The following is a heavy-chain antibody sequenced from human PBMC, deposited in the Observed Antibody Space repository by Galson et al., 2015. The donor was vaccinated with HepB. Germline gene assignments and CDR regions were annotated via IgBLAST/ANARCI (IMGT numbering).Heavy chain of an antibody. J-gene: IGHJ4*02. Sequence: SVKVSCKASGGTFSNYAISWVRQAPRQGLEWMGGIIPIFGTTNYAQKFQGRVTITADESTSTAYMELSSLRSEDTAVYYCARDRGAAPYFDCWGQGTLVTVSS. CDR1: GGTFSNYA. D-gene: IGHD6-6*01. V-gene: IGHV1-69*13. CDR2: IIPIFGTT. CDR3: ARDRGAAPYFDC.